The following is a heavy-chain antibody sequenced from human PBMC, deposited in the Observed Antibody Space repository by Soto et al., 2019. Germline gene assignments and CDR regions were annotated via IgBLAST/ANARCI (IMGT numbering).Heavy chain of an antibody. J-gene: IGHJ6*02. Sequence: PSETLSLTCTVSGGSISVYYWSWIRQPPGKGLEWIGEINHSGSTNYNPSLKSRVTISVDTSKNQFSLKLSSVTAADTAVYYCARVPASYDFWSGYFQGGMDVWGQGTTVTVSS. V-gene: IGHV4-34*01. D-gene: IGHD3-3*01. CDR2: INHSGST. CDR1: GGSISVYY. CDR3: ARVPASYDFWSGYFQGGMDV.